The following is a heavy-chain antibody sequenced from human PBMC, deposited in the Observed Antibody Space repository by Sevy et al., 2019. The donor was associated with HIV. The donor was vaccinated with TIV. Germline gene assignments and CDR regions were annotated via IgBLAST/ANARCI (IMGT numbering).Heavy chain of an antibody. J-gene: IGHJ3*01. Sequence: GGSLRLSCAASGFTFSSYSMNWVRQAPGKGLEWVSSISSSSSYIYYAYSVKGRFTISRDNAKNSLYLQMNSLRAEDTAVYYCARDCNSSGCRSGLTWGQGTMVTVSS. CDR2: ISSSSSYI. CDR1: GFTFSSYS. D-gene: IGHD6-19*01. V-gene: IGHV3-21*01. CDR3: ARDCNSSGCRSGLT.